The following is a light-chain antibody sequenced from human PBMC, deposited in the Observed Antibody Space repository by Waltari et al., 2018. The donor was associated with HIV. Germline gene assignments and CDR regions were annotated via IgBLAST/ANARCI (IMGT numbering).Light chain of an antibody. J-gene: IGLJ3*02. V-gene: IGLV1-40*01. CDR1: SIHIEVSSG. CDR3: QSYDSSLRTVL. Sequence: QSVLTHPPSVGGAIGQELIISCSWISIHIEVSSGVSGYRPRPETAPRLLILSDHNRPSGVPDRFSGSTSATSASLAITGLQAEDESDYYCQSYDSSLRTVLFGGGTKLTVL. CDR2: SDH.